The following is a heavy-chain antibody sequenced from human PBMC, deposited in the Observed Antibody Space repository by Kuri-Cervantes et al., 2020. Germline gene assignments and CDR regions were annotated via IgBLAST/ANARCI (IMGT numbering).Heavy chain of an antibody. J-gene: IGHJ4*02. CDR3: ARDPLPRTVTTLDLGY. CDR1: GYTFTSYG. Sequence: ASVKVSCKASGYTFTSYGISWVRQAPGQGLEWMGWISAYNGDTNYAQKLQGRVTMTTDTSTSTAYMELRSLRSDDTAAYYCARDPLPRTVTTLDLGYWGQGTLVTVSS. V-gene: IGHV1-18*01. D-gene: IGHD4-17*01. CDR2: ISAYNGDT.